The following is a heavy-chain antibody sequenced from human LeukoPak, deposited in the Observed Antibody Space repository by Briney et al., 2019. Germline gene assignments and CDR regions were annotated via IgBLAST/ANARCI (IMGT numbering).Heavy chain of an antibody. J-gene: IGHJ4*02. V-gene: IGHV3-66*01. CDR3: AREGAPFDY. CDR1: GFTFSSYS. CDR2: IYSGGST. Sequence: GGSLRLSCAASGFTFSSYSMNWVRQAPGKGLEWVSVIYSGGSTYYADSVKGRFTISRDNSKNTLYLQMNSLRAEDTAVYYCAREGAPFDYWGQGTLVTVSS.